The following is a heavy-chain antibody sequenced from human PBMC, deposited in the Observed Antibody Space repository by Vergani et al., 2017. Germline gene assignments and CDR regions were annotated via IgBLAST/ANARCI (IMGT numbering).Heavy chain of an antibody. V-gene: IGHV3-64D*06. Sequence: EVQLLESGGGLVQPGGSLRLSCAASGFTVSSNYMSWVRQAPGKGLEYVSAISSNGGSTYYADSVKGRFTISRDNSKNTLYLQMSSLRAEDTAVYYCVKEGQDYWGQGTLVTVSS. J-gene: IGHJ4*02. CDR1: GFTVSSNY. CDR2: ISSNGGST. CDR3: VKEGQDY.